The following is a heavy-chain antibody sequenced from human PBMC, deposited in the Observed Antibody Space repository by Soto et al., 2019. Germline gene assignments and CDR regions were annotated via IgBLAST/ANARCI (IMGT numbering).Heavy chain of an antibody. Sequence: GESLKISCAASGFTFSSYSMNWVRQAPGKGLEWVSYISSSSSTIYYADSVKGRFTISRDNAKNSLYLQMNSLRAEDTAVYYCARAGYGDFSGTFDYWGQGTLVTVSS. CDR3: ARAGYGDFSGTFDY. D-gene: IGHD4-17*01. CDR2: ISSSSSTI. CDR1: GFTFSSYS. V-gene: IGHV3-48*01. J-gene: IGHJ4*02.